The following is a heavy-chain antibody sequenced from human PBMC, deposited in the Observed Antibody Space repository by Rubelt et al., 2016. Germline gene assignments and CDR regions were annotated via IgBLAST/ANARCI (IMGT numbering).Heavy chain of an antibody. V-gene: IGHV3-48*04. CDR2: ITSGSDII. J-gene: IGHJ4*02. CDR3: ASDRVG. D-gene: IGHD2-2*01. CDR1: GFSFSDYS. Sequence: EVQLVESGGGLVQPGGSLRLSCAASGFSFSDYSMNWVRQAPGKGLEWLSYITSGSDIIHYADSVKGRLTISRDNAKKSLYLQMNSLGVEDTAVYYCASDRVGWGQGTLVTVSS.